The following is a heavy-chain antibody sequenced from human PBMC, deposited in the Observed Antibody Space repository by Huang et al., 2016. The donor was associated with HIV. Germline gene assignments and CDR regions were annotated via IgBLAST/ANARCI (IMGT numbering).Heavy chain of an antibody. CDR3: ARVLWFGATLDGFDI. CDR2: INTGKGNT. V-gene: IGHV1-3*04. Sequence: QVNLVQSGAEVKKPGASVKVSCKASGYTFNTYGIHWVRQDPGQRLEWMGWINTGKGNTKYSQNFQCRLTITRDTFATTVYMDLSSLTSEDTAVYYCARVLWFGATLDGFDIWGQGTTVTVSS. J-gene: IGHJ3*02. D-gene: IGHD3-10*01. CDR1: GYTFNTYG.